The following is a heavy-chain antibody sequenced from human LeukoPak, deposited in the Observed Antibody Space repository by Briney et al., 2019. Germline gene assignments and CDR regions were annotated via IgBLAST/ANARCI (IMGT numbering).Heavy chain of an antibody. V-gene: IGHV3-23*01. CDR2: ISGSSGST. CDR3: AKVRTRDGYNYRYYGMDV. D-gene: IGHD5-24*01. J-gene: IGHJ6*02. Sequence: GGSLRLTCAASGFTFSSYAMSWVRQAPGKGLEWVSAISGSSGSTYYADSVKGRFTISRDNSKNTLYLQMNSLRAEDTAVYYCAKVRTRDGYNYRYYGMDVWGQGTTVTVSS. CDR1: GFTFSSYA.